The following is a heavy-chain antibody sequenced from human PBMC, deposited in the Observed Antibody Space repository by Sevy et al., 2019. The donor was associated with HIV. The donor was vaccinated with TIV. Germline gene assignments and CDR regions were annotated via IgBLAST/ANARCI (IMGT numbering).Heavy chain of an antibody. CDR1: GFTFSSFW. D-gene: IGHD3-16*01. Sequence: GGSLRLSCAVSGFTFSSFWMSWVRQAPGKGLEWVASIKQDGSEKYYVDSVKGRFTISRENAKNSLYLQMNSLRAEDAAMYYCAKQANWALDYWGQGTLVTVSS. J-gene: IGHJ4*02. CDR2: IKQDGSEK. CDR3: AKQANWALDY. V-gene: IGHV3-7*01.